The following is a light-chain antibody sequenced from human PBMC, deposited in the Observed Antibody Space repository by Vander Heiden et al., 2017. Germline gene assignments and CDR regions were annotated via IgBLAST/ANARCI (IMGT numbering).Light chain of an antibody. Sequence: TLTCASSTGAVTNGYYPIWFQQKPGQAPRALIYGATNKQSWTPARFSGSLLGDKAALILSGVQPEDEAEYYCLLYCGGSHWVFGGGTKLTVL. V-gene: IGLV7-43*01. CDR3: LLYCGGSHWV. CDR1: TGAVTNGYY. CDR2: GAT. J-gene: IGLJ3*02.